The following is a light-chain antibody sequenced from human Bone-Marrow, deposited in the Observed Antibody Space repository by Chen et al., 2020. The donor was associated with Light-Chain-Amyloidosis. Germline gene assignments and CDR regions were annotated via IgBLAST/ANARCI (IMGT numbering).Light chain of an antibody. CDR2: RDT. J-gene: IGLJ2*01. CDR1: DLPTKY. Sequence: SYGLTQPPSVSVSPGQTARITCSGDDLPTKYAYWYQQKPGQAPVLVIHRDTERPSGISERCSGSSSGTTATLTISGVQAEDEADYHCQSADSSGTYEVIFGGGTKLTVL. V-gene: IGLV3-25*03. CDR3: QSADSSGTYEVI.